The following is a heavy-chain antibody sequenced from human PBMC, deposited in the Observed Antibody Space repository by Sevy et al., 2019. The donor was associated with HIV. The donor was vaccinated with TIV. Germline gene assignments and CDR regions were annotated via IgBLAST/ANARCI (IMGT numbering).Heavy chain of an antibody. V-gene: IGHV3-21*04. D-gene: IGHD3-3*01. CDR2: ISDDSRYI. J-gene: IGHJ4*02. CDR3: PRDFTIFGVVSGIDY. Sequence: GGSLRLSCAASGFTFRTYSMNWVRQAPGKGLEWLSSISDDSRYIYYPDSVKGRFTISRANAKNLLYLQMNNLRVEDTTIYYCPRDFTIFGVVSGIDYWGQGNLVTVSS. CDR1: GFTFRTYS.